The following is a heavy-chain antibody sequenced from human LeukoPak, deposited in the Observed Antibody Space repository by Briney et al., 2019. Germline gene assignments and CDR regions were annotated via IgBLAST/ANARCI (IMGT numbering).Heavy chain of an antibody. CDR3: ARDSFDVYYDFWSGPDPDY. J-gene: IGHJ4*02. V-gene: IGHV1-18*01. CDR1: GYTFTSYG. CDR2: ISAYNGNT. Sequence: GASVKVSCKASGYTFTSYGISWVRQAPGQGLEWMGWISAYNGNTNYAQKLQGRVTMTTDTSTSTAYMELRSLRSDDTAVYYCARDSFDVYYDFWSGPDPDYWGQGTLVTVSS. D-gene: IGHD3-3*01.